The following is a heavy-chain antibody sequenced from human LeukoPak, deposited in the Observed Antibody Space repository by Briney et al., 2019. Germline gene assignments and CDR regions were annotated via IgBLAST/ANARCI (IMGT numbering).Heavy chain of an antibody. CDR1: GFTFSTFG. J-gene: IGHJ4*02. CDR2: IWNDGSKK. D-gene: IGHD3-16*01. Sequence: GGSLRLSCAASGFTFSTFGMHWVRRAPGKGLEWVAVIWNDGSKKFYADSVKGRFTISRDNSKNTLYLQMNILRAEDTAVYYCARDSLGGDYWGQGTLVTVSS. V-gene: IGHV3-33*01. CDR3: ARDSLGGDY.